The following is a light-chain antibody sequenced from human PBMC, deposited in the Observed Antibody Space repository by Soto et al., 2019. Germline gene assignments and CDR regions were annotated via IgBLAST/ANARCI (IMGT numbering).Light chain of an antibody. CDR1: QSIINW. Sequence: DIQMTQSPSTLSASVGDRVTITCRASQSIINWLAWYQQKPGKAPKLLIYAASTLQSGVPSRFSGSGSGTEFTLTISSLQPEDFATYYCQQLISYPITFGQGTRLEIK. J-gene: IGKJ5*01. CDR3: QQLISYPIT. V-gene: IGKV1-5*01. CDR2: AAS.